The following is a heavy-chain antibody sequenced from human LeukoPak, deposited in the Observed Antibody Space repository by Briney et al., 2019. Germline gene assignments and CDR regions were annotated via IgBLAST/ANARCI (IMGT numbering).Heavy chain of an antibody. CDR3: ARALAGTEGWFTS. CDR2: TYYRSKWYH. D-gene: IGHD1-1*01. J-gene: IGHJ5*02. V-gene: IGHV6-1*01. CDR1: GDSVSSDITA. Sequence: SQTLSLTCAISGDSVSSDITAWSWIRQSPSRGLEWLGRTYYRSKWYHDYSAAVKSRITVSLDTSKNQFSLQLSSMTPGDTAVYYCARALAGTEGWFTSWGQGSLVTVSS.